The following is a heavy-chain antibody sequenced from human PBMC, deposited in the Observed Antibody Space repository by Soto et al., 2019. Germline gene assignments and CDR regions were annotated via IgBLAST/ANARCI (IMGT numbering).Heavy chain of an antibody. Sequence: EVQLVESGGGLGQPGGSLRLSCAASGLTFSSYWMHWVRQAPGKGLVWVSRINSDGSSTSYADSVMGRFTISRDNAENTLYLQMNSLRADDTAVYYCAFSMRGTVPGGRYWGQGTLVTVSS. CDR2: INSDGSST. V-gene: IGHV3-74*01. CDR3: AFSMRGTVPGGRY. CDR1: GLTFSSYW. J-gene: IGHJ4*02. D-gene: IGHD1-7*01.